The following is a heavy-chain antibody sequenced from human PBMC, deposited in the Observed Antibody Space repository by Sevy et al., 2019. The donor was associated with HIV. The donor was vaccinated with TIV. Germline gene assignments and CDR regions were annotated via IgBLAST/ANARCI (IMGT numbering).Heavy chain of an antibody. D-gene: IGHD5-12*01. CDR2: IHSSGST. CDR1: GGSITSYY. CDR3: ARDSGYDQNFDY. V-gene: IGHV4-4*07. J-gene: IGHJ4*02. Sequence: SETLSLTCTVSGGSITSYYWSWIRQPAGKGLEWIGRIHSSGSTNNNRSLKSRVTMSADTSKNQFSLRLSSVTAADTAVYYCARDSGYDQNFDYWGQGTLVTVSS.